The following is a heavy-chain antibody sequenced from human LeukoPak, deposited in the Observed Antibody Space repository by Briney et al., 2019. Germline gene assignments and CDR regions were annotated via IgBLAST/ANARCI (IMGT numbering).Heavy chain of an antibody. Sequence: GGSLRLSCAASGFTSSSYAMSWVRQAPGKGLEWVSAISGSGGSTYYADSVKGRFTISRDNSINTLYLQMSSLRAEDAAVYYCAKEPGYSSGRTIWGQGTMVTVSS. CDR3: AKEPGYSSGRTI. V-gene: IGHV3-23*01. J-gene: IGHJ3*02. CDR1: GFTSSSYA. D-gene: IGHD6-19*01. CDR2: ISGSGGST.